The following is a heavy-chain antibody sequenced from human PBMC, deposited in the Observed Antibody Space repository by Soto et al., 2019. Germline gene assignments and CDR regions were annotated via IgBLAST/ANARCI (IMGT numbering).Heavy chain of an antibody. J-gene: IGHJ3*02. CDR1: RDSVSSDSAA. V-gene: IGHV6-1*01. CDR2: TYYRSKWSN. Sequence: PSQTLSLTCAISRDSVSSDSAAWNWFRQSPSRGLEWLGRTYYRSKWSNDYALSVEGRITINPDTSKNQFSLRLNSLTPEDTAVYYCARGYAFDIWGQGTMVTVSS. CDR3: ARGYAFDI.